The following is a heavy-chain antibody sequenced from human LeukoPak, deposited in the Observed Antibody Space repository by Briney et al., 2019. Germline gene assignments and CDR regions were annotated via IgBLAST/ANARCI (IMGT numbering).Heavy chain of an antibody. CDR1: GFTFSSYS. V-gene: IGHV3-21*01. CDR2: ISSSSSYI. Sequence: GGSLRLSCAASGFTFSSYSMNWVRQAPGKGLEWVSCISSSSSYIYYADSVKGRFTISRDNAKNSLYLQMNSLRAEDTAVYYCARDGYCSGGSCYSVPNWFDPWGQGTLVTVSS. J-gene: IGHJ5*02. D-gene: IGHD2-15*01. CDR3: ARDGYCSGGSCYSVPNWFDP.